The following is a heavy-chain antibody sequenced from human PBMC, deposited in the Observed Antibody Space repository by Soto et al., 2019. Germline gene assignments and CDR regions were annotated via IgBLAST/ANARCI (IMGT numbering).Heavy chain of an antibody. V-gene: IGHV4-61*01. CDR3: ARARPDSAGSSLGRRLDV. Sequence: QVQLQESGPGLVKPSGTLSLICIVSGDSVTFVHHYWSWIRQPPGKVLEWIGHIFFTGAINYSPSLKGRVTMSVDSSKSQFSLNLTSVSAADSAIYYCARARPDSAGSSLGRRLDVWGQGPTVTVSS. CDR1: GDSVTFVHHY. CDR2: IFFTGAI. J-gene: IGHJ6*02. D-gene: IGHD3-10*01.